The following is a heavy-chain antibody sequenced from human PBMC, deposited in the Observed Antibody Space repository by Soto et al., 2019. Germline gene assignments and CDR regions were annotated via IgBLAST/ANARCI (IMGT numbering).Heavy chain of an antibody. CDR1: GYSSTSYW. Sequence: RGESLKISCKGSGYSSTSYWIGWVRQMPGKGLEWMGRINPTDSYITYNPSFQGHVTISIDKSIRTAYLQWGTLKASDTAIYYCARGMSTLTTSYHYGLDVWGQGTTVTVSS. D-gene: IGHD1-1*01. CDR2: INPTDSYI. J-gene: IGHJ6*02. CDR3: ARGMSTLTTSYHYGLDV. V-gene: IGHV5-10-1*01.